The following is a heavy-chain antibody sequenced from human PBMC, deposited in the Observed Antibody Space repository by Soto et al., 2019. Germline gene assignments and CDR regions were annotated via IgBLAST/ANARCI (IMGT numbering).Heavy chain of an antibody. CDR3: AGGDYYHSSGYYFYYYTMDV. Sequence: PSETLSLTCTVSGGSVSSGSYYWSWIRQPPGKGLEWIGNVYYGGSTYYNPSLKSRVTISVETSKSQFSLKLSSVTAADTAVYYCAGGDYYHSSGYYFYYYTMDVSGQATTVTVFS. J-gene: IGHJ6*02. D-gene: IGHD3-22*01. CDR2: VYYGGST. CDR1: GGSVSSGSYY. V-gene: IGHV4-39*01.